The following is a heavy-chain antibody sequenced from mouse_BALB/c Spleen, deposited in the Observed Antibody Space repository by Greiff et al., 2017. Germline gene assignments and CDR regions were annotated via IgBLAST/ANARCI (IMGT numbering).Heavy chain of an antibody. Sequence: QVQLQQSGAELVKPGASVKMSCKASGYTFTSYNMHWVKQTPGQGLEWIGAIYPGNGDTSYNQKFKGKATLTADKSSSTAYMQLSSLTSEDSAVYYCARSMVTTGLYAMDYWGQGTSVTVSS. CDR2: IYPGNGDT. V-gene: IGHV1-12*01. CDR3: ARSMVTTGLYAMDY. D-gene: IGHD2-10*02. J-gene: IGHJ4*01. CDR1: GYTFTSYN.